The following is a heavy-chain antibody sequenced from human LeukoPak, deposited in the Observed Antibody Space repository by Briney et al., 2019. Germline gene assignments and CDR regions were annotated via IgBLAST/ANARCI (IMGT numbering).Heavy chain of an antibody. CDR2: ISTGGGST. D-gene: IGHD1-26*01. Sequence: GGSLRLSCAASGLTFNSYAVSWVRQAPGKGLECVSLISTGGGSTYYADSVKGRFTISRDNSKNILYLQMNTLRAEDTAVYYCAKGLLYSGSYYGDNFDFWGQGTLVTVSS. V-gene: IGHV3-23*01. CDR1: GLTFNSYA. CDR3: AKGLLYSGSYYGDNFDF. J-gene: IGHJ4*02.